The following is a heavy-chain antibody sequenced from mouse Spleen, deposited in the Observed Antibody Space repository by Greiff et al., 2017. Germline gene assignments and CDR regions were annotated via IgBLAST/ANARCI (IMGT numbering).Heavy chain of an antibody. CDR1: GYSFTDYN. CDR3: SLDFDY. CDR2: INPNYGTN. J-gene: IGHJ2*01. Sequence: EVQLQHSGPELVKPGASVKISCKASGYSFTDYNMNWVKPSHGKSLEWIGVINPNYGTNSYNQKFKGKATLTVDQSSSTAYMQLNSLTSEDTTVYYSSLDFDYWGQGTTGTVSS. V-gene: IGHV1-39*01.